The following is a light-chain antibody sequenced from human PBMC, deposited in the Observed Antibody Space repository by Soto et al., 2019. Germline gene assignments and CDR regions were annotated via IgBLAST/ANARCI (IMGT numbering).Light chain of an antibody. CDR3: QQYTGPPTT. CDR1: QTVSSNY. Sequence: EIIFTQSPDTLSLSPGERATLSCRASQTVSSNYLAWCQQRPGQAPRLLLYGASTRDAGIPDRFSGSGSGTDFTLTITRLEPEDSAVYFCQQYTGPPTTFGQGTRLEIK. J-gene: IGKJ5*01. V-gene: IGKV3-20*01. CDR2: GAS.